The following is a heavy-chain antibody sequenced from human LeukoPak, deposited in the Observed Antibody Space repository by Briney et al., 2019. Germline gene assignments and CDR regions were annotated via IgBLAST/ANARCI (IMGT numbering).Heavy chain of an antibody. CDR1: GFNFSSYG. D-gene: IGHD3-22*01. J-gene: IGHJ5*02. CDR3: ATDGVSHYDSSGYSLSGDWFDP. CDR2: IRYDGSNK. V-gene: IGHV3-30*02. Sequence: GGSLRLSCAASGFNFSSYGMHWVRQAPGKGLEWVAFIRYDGSNKYYADSVKGRFTISRDNSKNTLYLQMNSLRAEDTAVYYCATDGVSHYDSSGYSLSGDWFDPWGQGTLVTVSS.